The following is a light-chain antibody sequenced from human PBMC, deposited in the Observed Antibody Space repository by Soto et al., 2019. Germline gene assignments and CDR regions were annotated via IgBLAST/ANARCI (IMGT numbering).Light chain of an antibody. CDR2: AAS. V-gene: IGKV1-39*01. CDR1: QSISSY. CDR3: QQSYSTPLT. Sequence: DIQMTQSTSSLSASVGDRVTITCRASQSISSYLNWDQQKPGKAPKLLIYAASSLQSGVPSRFSGSGSGTDFTLTISSLQPEDFATYYCQQSYSTPLTFGGGTKVDI. J-gene: IGKJ4*01.